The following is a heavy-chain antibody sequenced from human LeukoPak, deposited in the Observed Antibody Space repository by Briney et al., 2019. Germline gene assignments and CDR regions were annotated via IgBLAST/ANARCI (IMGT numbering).Heavy chain of an antibody. CDR1: GYTFTSYG. CDR2: ISAYNGNT. Sequence: ASVKVSCKASGYTFTSYGISWVRQAPGQGLEWMGWISAYNGNTNYAQKLQGRVTMTTDTSTSTAYMELRSLRSDDTAVYYCATNLIGYYDSSGFYWGQGTLVTVSS. CDR3: ATNLIGYYDSSGFY. J-gene: IGHJ4*02. V-gene: IGHV1-18*01. D-gene: IGHD3-22*01.